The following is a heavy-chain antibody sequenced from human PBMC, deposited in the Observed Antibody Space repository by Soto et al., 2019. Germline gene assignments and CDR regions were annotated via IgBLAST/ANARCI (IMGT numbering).Heavy chain of an antibody. V-gene: IGHV1-69*02. CDR2: IIPILGIA. D-gene: IGHD6-19*01. J-gene: IGHJ4*02. CDR1: GGTFSSYT. CDR3: ARPYSSGPHGQ. Sequence: SVKVSCKASGGTFSSYTISWVRQAPGQGLEWMGRIIPILGIANYAQKFQGRVTITADKSTSTAYMELSSLRSEDTAVYYCARPYSSGPHGQWGQGTLVTISS.